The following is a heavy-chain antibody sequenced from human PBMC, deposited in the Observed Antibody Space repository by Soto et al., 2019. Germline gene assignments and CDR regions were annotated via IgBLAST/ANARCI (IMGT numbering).Heavy chain of an antibody. D-gene: IGHD6-19*01. V-gene: IGHV1-58*01. J-gene: IGHJ4*02. CDR2: IVVGSGNT. CDR1: GFTFTSSA. Sequence: SVKVSCKASGFTFTSSAVQWVRQARGQRLEWIGWIVVGSGNTNYAQKFQERVTITRDMSTSTAYMELSSLRSEDTAVYYCAADDSSGWYSYFDYWGQGTLVTVSS. CDR3: AADDSSGWYSYFDY.